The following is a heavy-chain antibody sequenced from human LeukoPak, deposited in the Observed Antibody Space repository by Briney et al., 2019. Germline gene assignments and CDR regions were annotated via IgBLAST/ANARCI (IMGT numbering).Heavy chain of an antibody. J-gene: IGHJ5*02. Sequence: GASVKVSCKASGYTITGYYMHWVRQAPGQGLEWMGRINPDSGGTNYAQKFQGWVTLTRDTSISTAYMELTSLKSDDTAVYYCATVLGFGSTGSLAMVRGVGNWFDPWGQGTLVTVSS. CDR3: ATVLGFGSTGSLAMVRGVGNWFDP. CDR2: INPDSGGT. V-gene: IGHV1-2*04. D-gene: IGHD3-10*01. CDR1: GYTITGYY.